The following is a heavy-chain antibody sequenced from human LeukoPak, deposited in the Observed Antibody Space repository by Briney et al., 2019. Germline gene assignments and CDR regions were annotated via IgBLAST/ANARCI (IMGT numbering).Heavy chain of an antibody. CDR3: ARDARGIDFWSGLLYYFDY. CDR1: GFTFSSYA. J-gene: IGHJ4*02. CDR2: ISGSGGST. D-gene: IGHD3-3*01. Sequence: GGSLRLSCAASGFTFSSYAMSWVRQAPGKGLEWVSAISGSGGSTYYADSVKGRFTISRDNAKNSLYLQMNSLRAEDTAVYYCARDARGIDFWSGLLYYFDYWGQGTLVTVSS. V-gene: IGHV3-23*01.